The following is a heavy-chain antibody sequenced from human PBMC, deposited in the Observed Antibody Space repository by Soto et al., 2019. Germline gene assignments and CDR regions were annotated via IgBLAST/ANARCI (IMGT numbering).Heavy chain of an antibody. J-gene: IGHJ6*02. D-gene: IGHD4-17*01. CDR3: ASLFFYGDYYCYGMDF. V-gene: IGHV4-39*01. CDR2: IYYSGST. Sequence: SETLSLTCTVSGGSISSSSYYWGWIRQPPGKGLEWIGSIYYSGSTYYNPSLKSRVTISVDTSKNQFSLKLSSVTAADTAVYYCASLFFYGDYYCYGMDFWGQGTTVTVSS. CDR1: GGSISSSSYY.